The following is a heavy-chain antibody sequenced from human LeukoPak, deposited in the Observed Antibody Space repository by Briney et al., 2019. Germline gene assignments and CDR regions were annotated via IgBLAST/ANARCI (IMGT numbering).Heavy chain of an antibody. J-gene: IGHJ4*02. CDR1: GGSISSYY. CDR2: INYSGST. D-gene: IGHD3-22*01. V-gene: IGHV4-59*01. Sequence: SETPSLTCTVSGGSISSYYWSWIRQPPGKGLEWIGFINYSGSTTYNPSLKRRVTISVDTSKNQFSLKLSSVTAADTAVYYCARGDYSDSSGFESWGQGTLVTVSS. CDR3: ARGDYSDSSGFES.